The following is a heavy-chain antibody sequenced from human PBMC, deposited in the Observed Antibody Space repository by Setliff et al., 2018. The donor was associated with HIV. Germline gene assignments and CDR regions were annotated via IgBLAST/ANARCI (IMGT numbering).Heavy chain of an antibody. Sequence: SGLRGDPTQTLTLTCTFSGFSFSTNGVGVGWIRQPPGKALEWLALIYWDDDKLYNPSLKTRLTVTKDTSKNQVVLTMTNMDPVDTATYFCAHRLHIWDFFDYWGLGTVVTVSS. D-gene: IGHD3-16*01. CDR2: IYWDDDK. V-gene: IGHV2-5*02. CDR1: GFSFSTNGVG. J-gene: IGHJ4*02. CDR3: AHRLHIWDFFDY.